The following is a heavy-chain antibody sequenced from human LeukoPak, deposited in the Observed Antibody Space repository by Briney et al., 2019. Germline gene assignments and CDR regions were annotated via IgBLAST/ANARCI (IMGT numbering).Heavy chain of an antibody. V-gene: IGHV1-2*02. CDR3: ARDPTVTTRSDY. D-gene: IGHD4-17*01. CDR1: GYTFTGYY. Sequence: ASVKVFCKASGYTFTGYYMHWVRQAPGQGLEWMGWINPNSGGTNYAQKFQGRVTMTRDTSISTAYMELSRLRSDDTAVYYCARDPTVTTRSDYWGQGTLVTVSS. J-gene: IGHJ4*02. CDR2: INPNSGGT.